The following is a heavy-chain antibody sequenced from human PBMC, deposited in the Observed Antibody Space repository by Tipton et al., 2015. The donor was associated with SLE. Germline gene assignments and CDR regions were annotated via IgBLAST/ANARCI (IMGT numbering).Heavy chain of an antibody. CDR3: ARGYYESGPPPQNAFDI. Sequence: GSLRLSCTASGFTFSSYWMHWVRQAPGKGLVWVARVSQDGSTTYYNDYVTGRLTISRDNAKNTLYLQMNSLRVEDTAFYYCARGYYESGPPPQNAFDIWGQGTLVTVSS. CDR1: GFTFSSYW. CDR2: VSQDGSTT. J-gene: IGHJ3*02. D-gene: IGHD3-3*01. V-gene: IGHV3-74*01.